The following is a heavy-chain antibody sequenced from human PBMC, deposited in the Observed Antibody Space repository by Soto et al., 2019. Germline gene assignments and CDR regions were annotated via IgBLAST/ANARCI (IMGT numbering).Heavy chain of an antibody. Sequence: SETLSLTCAVYGGSFSGYYWSWIRQPPGKGLEWIGEINHSGSTNYNPSLKSRVTISVDTSKNQFSLKLSSVTAADTAVYYCARRQGYYDSSGTSFDYWGQGTLVTVSS. J-gene: IGHJ4*02. D-gene: IGHD3-22*01. CDR3: ARRQGYYDSSGTSFDY. V-gene: IGHV4-34*01. CDR2: INHSGST. CDR1: GGSFSGYY.